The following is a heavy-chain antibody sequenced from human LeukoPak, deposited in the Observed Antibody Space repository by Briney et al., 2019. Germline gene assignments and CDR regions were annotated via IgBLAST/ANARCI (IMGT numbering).Heavy chain of an antibody. CDR3: ARGQFWSGYSI. V-gene: IGHV4-34*01. CDR2: INHRRST. D-gene: IGHD3-3*02. CDR1: GGSFSGYY. J-gene: IGHJ4*02. Sequence: SETLSLTCAVYGGSFSGYYWSWIRQPPGKGLKWIGEINHRRSTNYNPSLKSRVTMSVDTSKNQFSLNLSSVTAADTAVYYCARGQFWSGYSIWSQGTLVTVSS.